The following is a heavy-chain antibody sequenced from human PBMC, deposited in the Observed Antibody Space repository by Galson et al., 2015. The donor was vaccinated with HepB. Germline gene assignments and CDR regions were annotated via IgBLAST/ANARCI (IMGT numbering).Heavy chain of an antibody. J-gene: IGHJ4*02. CDR3: ARDPREQWLVPTFLFDS. CDR2: ISYGSHK. CDR1: GFIFSNYS. V-gene: IGHV3-30*03. Sequence: SLRLSCAASGFIFSNYSMHWVRQAPGKGLEWVAAISYGSHKYHADSVRGRFTISGDNSKNTLNLQMNGLSADDTAVYYCARDPREQWLVPTFLFDSWGQGTLVTVSS. D-gene: IGHD6-19*01.